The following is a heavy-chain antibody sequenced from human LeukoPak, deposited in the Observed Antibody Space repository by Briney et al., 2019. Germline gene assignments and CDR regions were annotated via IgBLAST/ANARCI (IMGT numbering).Heavy chain of an antibody. V-gene: IGHV3-23*01. J-gene: IGHJ4*02. Sequence: RTGGSLRLSCAASGFNFKIYGMTWVRQAPGKGLEWVSALNGGGITYYADSVKGRFTISRDTSTNTLYLQMNSLRAEDTAVYYCAKKGDYDISGYYPLDYWGQGTLVTVSS. D-gene: IGHD3-22*01. CDR3: AKKGDYDISGYYPLDY. CDR2: LNGGGIT. CDR1: GFNFKIYG.